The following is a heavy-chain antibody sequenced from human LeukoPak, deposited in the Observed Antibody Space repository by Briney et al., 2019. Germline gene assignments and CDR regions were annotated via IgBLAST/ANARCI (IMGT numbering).Heavy chain of an antibody. Sequence: SETLSLTCAVYGGSFSGYYWSWVRQPPGKGLEWIGEINHSGSTNYNPSLTRRVTISVAPSKNHFSLKLSSVTAADTAVYYCARGRYGYCSGGSCYSRGDYYYGMDVWGKGTPVTVSS. CDR2: INHSGST. D-gene: IGHD2-15*01. V-gene: IGHV4-34*01. CDR3: ARGRYGYCSGGSCYSRGDYYYGMDV. J-gene: IGHJ6*04. CDR1: GGSFSGYY.